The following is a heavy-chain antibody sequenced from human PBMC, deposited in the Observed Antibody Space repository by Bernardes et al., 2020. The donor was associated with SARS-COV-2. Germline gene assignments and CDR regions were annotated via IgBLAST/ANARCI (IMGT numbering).Heavy chain of an antibody. V-gene: IGHV1-46*03. CDR1: GYTFSSYY. Sequence: ASVKVSCKASGYTFSSYYIHWVRQAPGQGLEWLGLINPSGGSSSEAQNFQGRVTMTTDTSTGTVYMELSSLRSEDTAVYYCARDQLDRGTVPFFDFWGQGTLVTVSS. CDR3: ARDQLDRGTVPFFDF. CDR2: INPSGGSS. J-gene: IGHJ4*02. D-gene: IGHD3-16*01.